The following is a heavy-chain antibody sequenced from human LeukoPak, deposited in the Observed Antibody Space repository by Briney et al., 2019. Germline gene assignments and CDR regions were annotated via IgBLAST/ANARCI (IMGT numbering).Heavy chain of an antibody. V-gene: IGHV3-21*01. CDR2: ISSSSGYI. J-gene: IGHJ3*02. D-gene: IGHD3-9*01. CDR1: GFTFSSYS. Sequence: PGGSLRLSCAASGFTFSSYSMNWVRQAPGKGLEWVSSISSSSGYIYYADSVKGRFTISRDNAKNSLYLQMNSLRAEDTAVYYCARDSTGYYDILTGPNDAFDIWGQGTMVTVSS. CDR3: ARDSTGYYDILTGPNDAFDI.